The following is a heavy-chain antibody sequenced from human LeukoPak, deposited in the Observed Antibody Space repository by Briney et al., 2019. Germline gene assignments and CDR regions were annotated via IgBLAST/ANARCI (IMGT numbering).Heavy chain of an antibody. CDR3: ARSILVVPVASHLNYGVDV. CDR2: ISAGDGST. Sequence: GASVKVSCKASGYTFAKYAIHWVRQAPGQRLEWMGWISAGDGSTRYSQKFHGGVTITRDTSASTAYMELSSLRSEDTAVYYCARSILVVPVASHLNYGVDVWGQGTTVTVSS. V-gene: IGHV1-3*01. J-gene: IGHJ6*02. D-gene: IGHD2-2*01. CDR1: GYTFAKYA.